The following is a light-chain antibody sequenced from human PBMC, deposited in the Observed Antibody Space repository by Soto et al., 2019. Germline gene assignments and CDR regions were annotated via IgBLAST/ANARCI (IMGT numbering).Light chain of an antibody. CDR3: SSHGGSNNFYV. V-gene: IGLV2-8*01. CDR2: EVS. CDR1: SSDVGAYNY. Sequence: QSVPTHAPSVSWSPGDSVTISCTGTSSDVGAYNYVSWYQQHPGKAPELMIFEVSKRPSGVPDRFSASKSGNTASLTVSRLQAEDEADYHCSSHGGSNNFYVFGTGTKVTVL. J-gene: IGLJ1*01.